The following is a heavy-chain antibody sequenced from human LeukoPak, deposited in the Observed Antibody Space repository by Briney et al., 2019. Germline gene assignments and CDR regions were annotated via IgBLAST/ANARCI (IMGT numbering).Heavy chain of an antibody. J-gene: IGHJ6*03. V-gene: IGHV3-48*03. D-gene: IGHD1-26*01. Sequence: GGSLRLSCAASGFTFSNYEVQWVRQAPGKGLEWVSYISKSGTTIYYADSVKGRFTISRDNAKNSLYLRINSLRAEDTAVYYCARDPYSGGYGDYYYYYMDVWGKGTTVTISS. CDR3: ARDPYSGGYGDYYYYYMDV. CDR2: ISKSGTTI. CDR1: GFTFSNYE.